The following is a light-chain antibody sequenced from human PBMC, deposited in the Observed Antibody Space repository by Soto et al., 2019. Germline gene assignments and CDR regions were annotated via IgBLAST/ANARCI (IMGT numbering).Light chain of an antibody. CDR3: QQYGSSPPIT. Sequence: ETVLTQSPDIMYLSPGERATLSCRASRPVGRSYLAWYQQQPGQAPRLLIFGTSTSATGIPDRFSGSGSATDFTLTISSLEPEDFAVYYCQQYGSSPPITFGQGTKLEIK. V-gene: IGKV3-20*01. J-gene: IGKJ5*01. CDR2: GTS. CDR1: RPVGRSY.